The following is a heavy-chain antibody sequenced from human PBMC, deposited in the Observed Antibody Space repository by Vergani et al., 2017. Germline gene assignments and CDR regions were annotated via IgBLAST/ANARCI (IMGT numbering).Heavy chain of an antibody. J-gene: IGHJ5*02. CDR3: ARGGTPKGFYSAAYNWFDP. Sequence: QLQLQESGPGLVKPSETLSLTCTVSGGSISSSSYYWGWIRQPPGKGLEWIGYIYYSGSTNYNPSLKSRVTISVDTSKNQFSLKLSSVTAADTAVYYCARGGTPKGFYSAAYNWFDPWGQGTLVTVSS. CDR1: GGSISSSSYY. CDR2: IYYSGST. V-gene: IGHV4-39*07. D-gene: IGHD4-11*01.